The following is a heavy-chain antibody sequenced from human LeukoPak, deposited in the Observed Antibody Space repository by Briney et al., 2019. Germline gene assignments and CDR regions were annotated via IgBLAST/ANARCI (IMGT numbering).Heavy chain of an antibody. CDR2: IYYSGST. J-gene: IGHJ3*02. D-gene: IGHD4-11*01. CDR3: ARDDSNYGNAFDI. Sequence: SETLSLTCTVSGGSISSYYWSWIRQPPGKGLEWIGYIYYSGSTNYNPSLKSRVTISVDTSKNQFSLKLSSVTAADTAVYYCARDDSNYGNAFDIWGQGTMVTVSS. V-gene: IGHV4-59*01. CDR1: GGSISSYY.